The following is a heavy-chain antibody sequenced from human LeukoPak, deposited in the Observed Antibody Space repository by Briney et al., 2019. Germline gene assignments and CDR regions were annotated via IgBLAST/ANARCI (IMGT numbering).Heavy chain of an antibody. CDR2: IYHSGST. V-gene: IGHV4-38-2*02. J-gene: IGHJ3*02. CDR1: GGSINSYY. CDR3: ARAPLPYYDSSGYAFDI. D-gene: IGHD3-22*01. Sequence: PSETLSLTCTVSGGSINSYYRSWIRQPPGKGLEWIGSIYHSGSTYYNPSLKSRVTISVDTSKNQFSLKLSSVTAADTAVYYCARAPLPYYDSSGYAFDIWGQGTMVTVSS.